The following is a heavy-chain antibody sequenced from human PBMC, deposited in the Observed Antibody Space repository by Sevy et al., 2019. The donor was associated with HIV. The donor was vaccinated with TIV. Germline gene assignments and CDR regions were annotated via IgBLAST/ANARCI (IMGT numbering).Heavy chain of an antibody. CDR1: GFTFSNYA. J-gene: IGHJ4*02. D-gene: IGHD3-16*01. CDR3: AKKGYYDYVWGSFDY. Sequence: GGSLRLSCAASGFTFSNYAMSWVRQAPGKGLEWVSTVGGSGGSTYYADSVKGRFIISRDNSKNTLYLQMNSLRAEDTAVYYCAKKGYYDYVWGSFDYWGQGTLVTVSS. V-gene: IGHV3-23*01. CDR2: VGGSGGST.